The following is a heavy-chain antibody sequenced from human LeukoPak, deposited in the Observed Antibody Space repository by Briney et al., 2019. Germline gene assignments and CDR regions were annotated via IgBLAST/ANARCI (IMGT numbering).Heavy chain of an antibody. CDR2: IYYSGST. J-gene: IGHJ4*02. Sequence: SETLSLTCTVSGGSISSYYRSWIRQPPGKGLEWIGYIYYSGSTNYNPSLKSRVTISVDTSKNQFSLKLSSVTAADTAVYYCARMVREYYFVYWGQGTLVTVSS. V-gene: IGHV4-59*08. D-gene: IGHD3-10*01. CDR3: ARMVREYYFVY. CDR1: GGSISSYY.